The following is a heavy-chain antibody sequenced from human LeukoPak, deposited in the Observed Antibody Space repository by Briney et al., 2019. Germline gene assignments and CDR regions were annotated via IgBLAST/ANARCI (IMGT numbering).Heavy chain of an antibody. Sequence: PGGSLRLSCTASGFTFGDYAMSWFRQAPGKGLEWVGFIRSKTYGGTTEYAASVKGRFTISRDDSKSIAYLQMNSLKTEDTAVYYCTQYYYDSSGLFDYWGQGTLVTVSS. CDR2: IRSKTYGGTT. CDR1: GFTFGDYA. CDR3: TQYYYDSSGLFDY. D-gene: IGHD3-22*01. V-gene: IGHV3-49*03. J-gene: IGHJ4*02.